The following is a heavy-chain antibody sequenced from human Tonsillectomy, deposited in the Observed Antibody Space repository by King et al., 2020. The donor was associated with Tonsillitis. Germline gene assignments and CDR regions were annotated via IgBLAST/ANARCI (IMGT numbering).Heavy chain of an antibody. CDR3: ARRFHGGKAGKSLYLYFLDV. D-gene: IGHD4-23*01. CDR2: IYPGDSDT. J-gene: IGHJ6*03. Sequence: VQLVESGAEVKKPGESLKISCKGSGYSFTSYWIGWVRQMPGKGLEWMGIIYPGDSDTRYSPSFQGQVTISADKSISTAYLQWSSLKASDTAMDYCARRFHGGKAGKSLYLYFLDVLGKGTTVTVSS. CDR1: GYSFTSYW. V-gene: IGHV5-51*01.